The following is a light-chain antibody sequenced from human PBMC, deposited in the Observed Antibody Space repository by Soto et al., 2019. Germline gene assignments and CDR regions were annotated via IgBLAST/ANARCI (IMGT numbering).Light chain of an antibody. Sequence: QSVLTQPASVSGSPGQSITISCTGTSSDVGGYNYVSWYQQHPGKAPKLMIYDVTNRPSGVSYRFSGSKSANTASLTISGLQAEDESDYYCSSDASSSTHHDVGG. V-gene: IGLV2-14*03. CDR2: DVT. J-gene: IGLJ2*01. CDR3: SSDASSSTHHD. CDR1: SSDVGGYNY.